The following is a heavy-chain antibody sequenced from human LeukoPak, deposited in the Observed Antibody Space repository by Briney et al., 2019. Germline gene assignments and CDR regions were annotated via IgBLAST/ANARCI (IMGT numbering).Heavy chain of an antibody. J-gene: IGHJ4*02. V-gene: IGHV1-2*02. CDR3: ARDQGGYYSSSWVFDY. Sequence: ASVKVSCKASGYTFTGYYMHWVRQAPGQGFEWMGWINPNSGGTNFAQNFQGRVTMTRDTSISTAYMELSRLRSDDTAVYYCARDQGGYYSSSWVFDYWGQGTLVTVSS. D-gene: IGHD6-13*01. CDR1: GYTFTGYY. CDR2: INPNSGGT.